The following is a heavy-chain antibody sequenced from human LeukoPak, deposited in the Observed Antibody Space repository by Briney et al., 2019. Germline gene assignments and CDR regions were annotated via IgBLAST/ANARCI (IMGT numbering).Heavy chain of an antibody. Sequence: PSETLSLTCTVSGGSISSGSYYWSWIRQPAGKGLEWIGRIYTSGSTNYNPSLKSRVTISVDTSKNQFSLKLSSVTAADTAVYYCARESTRWQQLVGYWGQGTLVTVSS. CDR2: IYTSGST. CDR3: ARESTRWQQLVGY. J-gene: IGHJ4*02. D-gene: IGHD6-13*01. CDR1: GGSISSGSYY. V-gene: IGHV4-61*02.